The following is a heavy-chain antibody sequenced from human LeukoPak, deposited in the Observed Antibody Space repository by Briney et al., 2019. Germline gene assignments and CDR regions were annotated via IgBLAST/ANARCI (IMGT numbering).Heavy chain of an antibody. CDR1: GYTFTGYY. Sequence: VSVKVSCKASGYTFTGYYIHWVRQAPGQGLEWVGWINPNSGGTNYAQKFQGRVTMTRDTSISTAYMELSRLGSDDTAVYYCARDLLGQLYYFDYWGQGTLVTVSS. V-gene: IGHV1-2*02. D-gene: IGHD1-1*01. CDR3: ARDLLGQLYYFDY. J-gene: IGHJ4*02. CDR2: INPNSGGT.